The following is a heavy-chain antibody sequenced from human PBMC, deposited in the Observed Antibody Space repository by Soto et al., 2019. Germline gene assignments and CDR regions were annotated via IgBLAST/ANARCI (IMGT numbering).Heavy chain of an antibody. V-gene: IGHV4-4*07. CDR2: IYTSGST. J-gene: IGHJ4*02. CDR3: AREVPYYYYSRGYYFDY. CDR1: GGSISSYY. D-gene: IGHD3-22*01. Sequence: QVQLQESGPGLVKPSETLSLTCTVSGGSISSYYWSWIRQPAGKGLEWIGRIYTSGSTNYNPSRKCRVTMAVATSKIQFSLKRSSVTDADTSLYYCAREVPYYYYSRGYYFDYWGQGTLVTVSS.